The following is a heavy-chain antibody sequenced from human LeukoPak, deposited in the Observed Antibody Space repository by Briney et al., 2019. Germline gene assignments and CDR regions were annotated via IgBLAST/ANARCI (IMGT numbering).Heavy chain of an antibody. V-gene: IGHV4-38-2*02. CDR2: IYHSGST. Sequence: SETLSLTCTVSGGSISSYYWSWIRQSPGKGLEWIGSIYHSGSTYYNPSLKSRVTISVDTSKNQFSLKLSSVTAADTAVYYCARGEEQWLTFDPWGQGTLVTVSS. D-gene: IGHD6-19*01. CDR3: ARGEEQWLTFDP. CDR1: GGSISSYY. J-gene: IGHJ5*02.